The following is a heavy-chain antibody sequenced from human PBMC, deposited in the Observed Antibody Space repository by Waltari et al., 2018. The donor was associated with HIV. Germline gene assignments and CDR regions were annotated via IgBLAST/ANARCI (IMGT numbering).Heavy chain of an antibody. V-gene: IGHV4-30-4*08. CDR1: GGSVSTGDYY. CDR2: IFYTAGS. D-gene: IGHD6-13*01. J-gene: IGHJ6*02. CDR3: VRGGRVAAPYYGMDV. Sequence: VQLQESGPGLVKPSQTLSLACSVSGGSVSTGDYYWTWIRKSPGKGLAWLGHIFYTAGSYYNPSLGNRVSASLDKANNQISLTLRSVTAADTAIYYCVRGGRVAAPYYGMDVWGPGTTVIVAS.